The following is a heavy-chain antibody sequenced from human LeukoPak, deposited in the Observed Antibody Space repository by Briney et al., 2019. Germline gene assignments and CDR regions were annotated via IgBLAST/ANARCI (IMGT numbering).Heavy chain of an antibody. J-gene: IGHJ5*02. Sequence: ASVKVSCKASGYTFTSYGISWVRQAPGQGLEWMGWISAYNGNTNYAQKLQGRVTMTTDTSTSTAYMGLRSLRSDDTAVYYCARDRIYGSGSYYRVENWFDPWGQGTLVTVSS. CDR1: GYTFTSYG. V-gene: IGHV1-18*01. D-gene: IGHD3-10*01. CDR2: ISAYNGNT. CDR3: ARDRIYGSGSYYRVENWFDP.